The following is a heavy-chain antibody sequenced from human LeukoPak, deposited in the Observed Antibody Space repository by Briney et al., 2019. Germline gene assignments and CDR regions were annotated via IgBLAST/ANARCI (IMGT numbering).Heavy chain of an antibody. Sequence: GTSVKVSCKASGFTFTSSAVQWVRQARGQRLEWIGWIVVGSGNTNYAQKFQERVTITRDMSTSTAYMELSSLRSEDTAVYYCAAESRQLGGDAFDIWGQGTMVTVSS. J-gene: IGHJ3*02. CDR2: IVVGSGNT. V-gene: IGHV1-58*01. CDR3: AAESRQLGGDAFDI. CDR1: GFTFTSSA. D-gene: IGHD6-6*01.